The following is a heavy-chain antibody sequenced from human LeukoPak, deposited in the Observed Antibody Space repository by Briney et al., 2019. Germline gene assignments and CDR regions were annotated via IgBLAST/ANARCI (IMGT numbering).Heavy chain of an antibody. Sequence: GGSLRLSCVASGFTFSRHDMSWVRQAPGKGLEWVAVISYDGSNKYYADSVKGRFTISGDNSKNTLYLQMNSLRTEATAVYYCAKGVSSSWSNDAFDIWGQGTMVTVSS. CDR1: GFTFSRHD. J-gene: IGHJ3*02. D-gene: IGHD6-13*01. CDR2: ISYDGSNK. V-gene: IGHV3-30*18. CDR3: AKGVSSSWSNDAFDI.